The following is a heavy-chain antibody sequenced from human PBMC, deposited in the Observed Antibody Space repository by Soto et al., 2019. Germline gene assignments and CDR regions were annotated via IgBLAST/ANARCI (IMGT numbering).Heavy chain of an antibody. CDR3: ARQKRTGTTVGYFDY. CDR2: IYYSGST. CDR1: GVSISSSNYY. J-gene: IGHJ4*02. D-gene: IGHD1-1*01. V-gene: IGHV4-39*01. Sequence: PSETLSLTCTVSGVSISSSNYYWGWIRQPPGKGLEWIGSIYYSGSTYYNLSLKSRVTISVDTSKNQFSLKLSSVTAADTAVYYCARQKRTGTTVGYFDYWGQGTLVTVSS.